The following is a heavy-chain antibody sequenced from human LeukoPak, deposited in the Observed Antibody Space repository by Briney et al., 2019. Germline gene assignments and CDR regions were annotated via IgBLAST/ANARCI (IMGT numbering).Heavy chain of an antibody. CDR3: AKGGGSYFFDS. Sequence: GVSLRLSCAASGFTFSSYAMSRVRQAPGKGLEWVSAISSSVSATYYADPVKGRFTISRDNSKNTLYLQMNSLRAEDTAVYYCAKGGGSYFFDSWGQGTLVTVSS. J-gene: IGHJ4*02. D-gene: IGHD1-26*01. V-gene: IGHV3-23*01. CDR2: ISSSVSAT. CDR1: GFTFSSYA.